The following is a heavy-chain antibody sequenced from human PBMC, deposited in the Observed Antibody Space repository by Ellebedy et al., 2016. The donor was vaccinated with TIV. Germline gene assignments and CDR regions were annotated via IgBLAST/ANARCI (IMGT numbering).Heavy chain of an antibody. D-gene: IGHD3-22*01. V-gene: IGHV3-7*03. CDR3: ARDGAYGDYSPGYYGMDV. CDR2: INQDGSEK. J-gene: IGHJ6*02. Sequence: GGSLRLSCAASGFTFTAYWMSWVRQAPGKGLEWVANINQDGSEKNYVDSVKGRFTISRDNAKNSLYLQMNSLRTEDTAVYYCARDGAYGDYSPGYYGMDVWGQGTTVTVSS. CDR1: GFTFTAYW.